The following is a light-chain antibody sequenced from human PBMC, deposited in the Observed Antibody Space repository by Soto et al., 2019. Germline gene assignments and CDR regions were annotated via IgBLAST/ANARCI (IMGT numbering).Light chain of an antibody. CDR3: QQYGSSPRT. J-gene: IGKJ1*01. V-gene: IGKV3-20*01. CDR1: RSVSSSS. CDR2: DAS. Sequence: EIVLTQSPGTLSLSPGERATLSCRASRSVSSSSLAWYQQKPGQAPRLFIYDASNRATGIPDRFSGSGSETDFTLTIRRLEPEDCAVYYCQQYGSSPRTFGQGTKVEI.